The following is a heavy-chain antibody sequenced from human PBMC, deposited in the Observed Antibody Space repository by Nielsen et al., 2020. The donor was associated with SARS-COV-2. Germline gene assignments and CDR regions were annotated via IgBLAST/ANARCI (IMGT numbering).Heavy chain of an antibody. CDR2: IYWDDDD. D-gene: IGHD1-14*01. V-gene: IGHV2-5*02. CDR1: GFSLTTSGVG. J-gene: IGHJ6*03. CDR3: ARTHSPNADFYYHFLDV. Sequence: SGPTLVKPTQTLTLTCTFSGFSLTTSGVGVGWIRQPPGKALEWLALIYWDDDDRYSPSLKSRLTITKDTSKNQVVLTMTDMDPVDTGTYYCARTHSPNADFYYHFLDVWGGGTTVTVSS.